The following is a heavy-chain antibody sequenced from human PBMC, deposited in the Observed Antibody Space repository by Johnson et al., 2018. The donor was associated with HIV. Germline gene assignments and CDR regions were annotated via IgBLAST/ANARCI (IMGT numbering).Heavy chain of an antibody. CDR1: GFTFSDYY. CDR3: AGGYGSGSGDAFDI. CDR2: LSSSGSTI. D-gene: IGHD3-10*01. Sequence: QVQLVESGGGLVKPGGSLRLSCAASGFTFSDYYMSWIRQAPGKGLAWVSYLSSSGSTIYYADSVKGRFTISRNNAKNPLHLQMNSLRAEDTAVYYCAGGYGSGSGDAFDIWGQGTMVTVSS. V-gene: IGHV3-11*04. J-gene: IGHJ3*02.